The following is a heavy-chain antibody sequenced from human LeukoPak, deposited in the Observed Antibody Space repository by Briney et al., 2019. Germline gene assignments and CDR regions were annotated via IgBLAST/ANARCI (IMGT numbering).Heavy chain of an antibody. V-gene: IGHV7-4-1*02. D-gene: IGHD1-26*01. CDR3: ARATRRSGSYDRVIDY. CDR2: INTNTGNP. J-gene: IGHJ4*02. CDR1: GYTFTSYA. Sequence: GSVKVSCKASGYTFTSYAMNWVRQAPGQGLEWMGWINTNTGNPTYAQGFTGRFVFSLDTSVSTAYLQISSLKAEDTAVYYCARATRRSGSYDRVIDYWGQGTLVTVSS.